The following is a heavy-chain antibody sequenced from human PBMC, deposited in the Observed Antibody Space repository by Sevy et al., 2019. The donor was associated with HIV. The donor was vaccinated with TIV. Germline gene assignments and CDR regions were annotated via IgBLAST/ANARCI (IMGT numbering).Heavy chain of an antibody. CDR2: ISGSGGST. CDR1: GFTFSSYA. Sequence: GGSLRLSCAASGFTFSSYAMSWVRQAPGKGLEWVSAISGSGGSTYYADSVKGRFTISRDNSKNTLYLQMNSLRAEDTAVYYCAQHTPRYYYDSSCYLYWGQGTLVTVSS. D-gene: IGHD3-22*01. J-gene: IGHJ4*02. V-gene: IGHV3-23*01. CDR3: AQHTPRYYYDSSCYLY.